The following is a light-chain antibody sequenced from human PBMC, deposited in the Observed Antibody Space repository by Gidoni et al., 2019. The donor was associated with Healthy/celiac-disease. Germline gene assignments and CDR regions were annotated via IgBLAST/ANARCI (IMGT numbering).Light chain of an antibody. CDR3: QQSYSTPYP. Sequence: DIQMTQSPSSLSASVGDRVTITCRASQSISSYLNWYQQKPGKAPKLLIYAASSLQSGVPSRFSGSGSGTDFTLTISSLQPEDFATYYCQQSYSTPYPFGQGPKLEFK. V-gene: IGKV1-39*01. CDR2: AAS. J-gene: IGKJ2*01. CDR1: QSISSY.